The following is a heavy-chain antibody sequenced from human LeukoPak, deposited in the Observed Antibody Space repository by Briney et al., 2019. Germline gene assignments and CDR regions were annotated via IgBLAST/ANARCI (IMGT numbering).Heavy chain of an antibody. J-gene: IGHJ4*02. CDR3: AKDMYYDILTGLGMDY. V-gene: IGHV3-9*01. D-gene: IGHD3-9*01. CDR1: GFTFDDYA. Sequence: GRSLRLSCAASGFTFDDYAMHWVRQAPGKGLEWVSGISWNSGSIGYADSVKGRFTISRDNAKNSLYLQMNSLRAEDTALYYCAKDMYYDILTGLGMDYWGQGTLVTVSS. CDR2: ISWNSGSI.